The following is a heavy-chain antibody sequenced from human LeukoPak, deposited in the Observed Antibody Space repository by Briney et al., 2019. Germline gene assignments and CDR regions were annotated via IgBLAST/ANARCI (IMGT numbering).Heavy chain of an antibody. CDR3: GKIITAAGIDY. Sequence: GGSLRLSCAASGFTFSSYAMSWVRQAPGKGLEWVSAISGSGGSTYYADSVKGRFTISRDNSKNTLYLQMSSLRAEDTAVYYCGKIITAAGIDYWGQGTLVTVSS. CDR1: GFTFSSYA. CDR2: ISGSGGST. D-gene: IGHD6-13*01. V-gene: IGHV3-23*01. J-gene: IGHJ4*02.